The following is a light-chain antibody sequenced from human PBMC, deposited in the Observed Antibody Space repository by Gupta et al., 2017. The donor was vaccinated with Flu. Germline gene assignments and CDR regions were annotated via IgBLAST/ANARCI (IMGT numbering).Light chain of an antibody. CDR1: SSDVGGSNY. CDR2: EVS. V-gene: IGLV2-14*01. CDR3: SSYTSSSTLV. J-gene: IGLJ2*01. Sequence: QSALTQPASVSGSPGQSITISCTGTSSDVGGSNYVSWYQQHPGKAPKLMIDEVSNRPSGVSNRFSGSKSGNTASLTISGLQAEDEADYYCSSYTSSSTLVFGGGTKLTVL.